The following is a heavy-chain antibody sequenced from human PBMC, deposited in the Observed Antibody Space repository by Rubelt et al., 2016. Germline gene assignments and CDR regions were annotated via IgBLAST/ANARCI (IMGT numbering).Heavy chain of an antibody. CDR2: IWYDGSNK. CDR1: GFTFSSYA. D-gene: IGHD1/OR15-1a*01. J-gene: IGHJ6*02. V-gene: IGHV3-33*08. Sequence: QVQLVESGGGVVQPGRSLRVSCAASGFTFSSYAMHWVRQAPGKGLEWVAVIWYDGSNKYYVDSVKGRFTISRDNSKNTRYLQRNSLRAEDTAVYHCARDQPGTGARAMDAWGQGTTVTVSS. CDR3: ARDQPGTGARAMDA.